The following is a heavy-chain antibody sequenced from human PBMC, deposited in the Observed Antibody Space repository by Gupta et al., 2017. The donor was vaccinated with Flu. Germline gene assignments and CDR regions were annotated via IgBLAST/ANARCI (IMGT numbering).Heavy chain of an antibody. CDR3: AKDHFVGYYGDNGFDP. J-gene: IGHJ5*02. CDR1: GFPFSSYA. Sequence: EVQLLESGGGLVQPGGSLRLSCAASGFPFSSYAMSWVRRAPGKGLEWVSAISGSGGSTYYADSVKGRFTISRDNSKNTLYLQMNSLRAEDTAVYYCAKDHFVGYYGDNGFDPWGQGTLVTVSS. D-gene: IGHD4-17*01. V-gene: IGHV3-23*01. CDR2: ISGSGGST.